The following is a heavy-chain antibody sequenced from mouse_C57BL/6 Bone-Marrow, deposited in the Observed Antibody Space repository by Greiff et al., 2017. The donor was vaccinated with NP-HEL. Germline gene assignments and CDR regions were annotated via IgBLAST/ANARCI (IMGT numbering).Heavy chain of an antibody. CDR3: ASSNYGSSPLYWYFDV. Sequence: QVQLQQPGTELVKPGASVKLSCKASGYTFTSYWMHWVKQRPGQGLEWIGNINPSNGGTNYNEKFKSKATLTVDKSSSTAYMQLSSLTSEDSAVYYCASSNYGSSPLYWYFDVWGTGTTVTVSS. V-gene: IGHV1-53*01. CDR2: INPSNGGT. CDR1: GYTFTSYW. J-gene: IGHJ1*03. D-gene: IGHD1-1*01.